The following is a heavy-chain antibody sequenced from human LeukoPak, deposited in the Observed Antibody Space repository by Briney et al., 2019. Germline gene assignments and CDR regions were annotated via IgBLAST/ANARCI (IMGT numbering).Heavy chain of an antibody. Sequence: PSETLSLTCAVYGGSFSGYYWSWIRQPPGKGLEWIGEINHSGSTNYNPSPKSRVTILVDTSKNQFSLKLSSVTAADTAVYYCARGHRGPFDYWGQGTLVTVSS. CDR2: INHSGST. CDR3: ARGHRGPFDY. V-gene: IGHV4-34*01. CDR1: GGSFSGYY. J-gene: IGHJ4*02.